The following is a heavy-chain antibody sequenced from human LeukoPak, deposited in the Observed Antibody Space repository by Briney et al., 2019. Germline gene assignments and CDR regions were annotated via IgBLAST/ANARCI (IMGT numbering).Heavy chain of an antibody. CDR2: INSDGSST. CDR3: AGWWELALFNY. V-gene: IGHV3-74*01. J-gene: IGHJ4*02. Sequence: GGSLRLSCAASGFTFSSYWMHWVRQAPGKGLVWVSRINSDGSSTNYADSVKGRFTISRDNAKNTLYLQMNSLRAEDTAVYYCAGWWELALFNYWGQGTLVTVSS. CDR1: GFTFSSYW. D-gene: IGHD1-26*01.